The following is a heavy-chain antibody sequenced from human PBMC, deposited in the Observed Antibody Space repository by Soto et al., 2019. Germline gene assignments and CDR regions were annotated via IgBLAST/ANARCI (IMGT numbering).Heavy chain of an antibody. CDR3: ARLGGVAARTFDY. CDR2: IYYTGRT. D-gene: IGHD6-6*01. J-gene: IGHJ4*02. V-gene: IGHV4-59*01. Sequence: SETLSLTCTVSGGSISDFYSTWIRQSPGKGLEWIGYIYYTGRTDYNPSLASRLTISVDPSKTQLSLNLRSVSPADTAVYYCARLGGVAARTFDYWGPGTLVTVYS. CDR1: GGSISDFY.